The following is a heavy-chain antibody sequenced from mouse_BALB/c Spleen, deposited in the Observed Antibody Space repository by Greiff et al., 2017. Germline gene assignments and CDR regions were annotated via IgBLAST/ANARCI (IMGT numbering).Heavy chain of an antibody. CDR3: AKKEGPYYGLYYYAMDY. CDR2: IWRGGST. D-gene: IGHD2-10*01. V-gene: IGHV2-5*01. Sequence: QVQLQQSGPGLVQPSQSLSITCTVSGFSLTSYGVHWVRQSPGKGLEWLGVIWRGGSTDYNAACMSRLSITKDNSKSQVFFKMNSLQADDTAIYYCAKKEGPYYGLYYYAMDYWGQGTSVTVSS. CDR1: GFSLTSYG. J-gene: IGHJ4*01.